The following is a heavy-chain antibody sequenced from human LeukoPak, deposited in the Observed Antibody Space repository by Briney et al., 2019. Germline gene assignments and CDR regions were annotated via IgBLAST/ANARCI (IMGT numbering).Heavy chain of an antibody. Sequence: GASVKVSCKASGYTFTSYDINWVRQATGQGLEWMGWMNPNSGNTGYAQKFQGRITMTRNTSISTAYMELSSLRPEDTAVYYCARGIGAAAHFYYYYYYMDVWGKGTTVTVSS. D-gene: IGHD6-13*01. CDR3: ARGIGAAAHFYYYYYYMDV. V-gene: IGHV1-8*01. J-gene: IGHJ6*03. CDR1: GYTFTSYD. CDR2: MNPNSGNT.